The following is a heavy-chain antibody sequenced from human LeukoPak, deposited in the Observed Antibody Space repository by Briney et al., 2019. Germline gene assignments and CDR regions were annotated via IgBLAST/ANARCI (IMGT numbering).Heavy chain of an antibody. CDR3: ARLEVDGDYRFDY. V-gene: IGHV4-31*03. Sequence: SVTLSLTCTVSGGTISGGGYYWSSIRQHPGKVLACIGYIYYSGSTYYNPSLKSRVTISVDTSKNQFSLKLSSVTAADTAVYYCARLEVDGDYRFDYWGQGTLVTVSS. D-gene: IGHD4-17*01. CDR2: IYYSGST. J-gene: IGHJ4*02. CDR1: GGTISGGGYY.